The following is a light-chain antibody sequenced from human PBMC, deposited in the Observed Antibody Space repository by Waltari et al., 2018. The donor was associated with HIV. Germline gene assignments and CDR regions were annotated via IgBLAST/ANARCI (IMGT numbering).Light chain of an antibody. CDR1: ALPTQS. J-gene: IGLJ2*01. Sequence: SYELTQPPSASVSPGQTARISCSGDALPTQSVFWYQQKPAQSPLVVIYDTTERPSWIPERLSGTDSGNTSTLTISGTQPVDEADYNCQDGANYSALFGGGTKLTVL. CDR2: DTT. V-gene: IGLV3-1*01. CDR3: QDGANYSAL.